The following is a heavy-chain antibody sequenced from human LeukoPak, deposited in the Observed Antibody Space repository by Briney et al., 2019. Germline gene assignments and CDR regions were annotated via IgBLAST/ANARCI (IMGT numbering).Heavy chain of an antibody. Sequence: GGSLRLSCAASGFTFSSYGMHWVRQAPGKGLEWVSSISSSSSYIYYADSVKGRFTISRDNAKNSLYLQMNSLRAEDTAVYYCARVVVVAAIDYWGQGTLVTVSS. V-gene: IGHV3-21*01. CDR2: ISSSSSYI. CDR3: ARVVVVAAIDY. D-gene: IGHD2-15*01. CDR1: GFTFSSYG. J-gene: IGHJ4*02.